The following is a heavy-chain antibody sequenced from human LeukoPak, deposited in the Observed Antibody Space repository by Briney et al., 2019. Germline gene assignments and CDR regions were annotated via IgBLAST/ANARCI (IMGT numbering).Heavy chain of an antibody. CDR1: GFTFSNYA. J-gene: IGHJ4*02. CDR2: ISGSGGNT. V-gene: IGHV3-23*01. D-gene: IGHD1-26*01. Sequence: GGSLRLSCAASGFTFSNYAMSWVRQAPGKGLEWVSVISGSGGNTYYADSVKGRLTISRDNAKNSLYLQIDSLRAEDTAVYYCAREAGSYHAFDYWGQGALVTVSS. CDR3: AREAGSYHAFDY.